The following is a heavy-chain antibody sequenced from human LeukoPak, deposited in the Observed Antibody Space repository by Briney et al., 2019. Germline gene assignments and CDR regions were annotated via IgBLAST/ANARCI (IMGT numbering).Heavy chain of an antibody. V-gene: IGHV3-7*04. Sequence: AGSLTLSCAASGFTFSRYWMSWVRQAPGKGLEWVASIKQDGSERYYVDYVKGRFTISSDNAKNSVYVQMNSLRAEDTAVFYCARSTSWYHKFDYWGDGTLGTVSS. CDR2: IKQDGSER. CDR3: ARSTSWYHKFDY. D-gene: IGHD2-2*01. CDR1: GFTFSRYW. J-gene: IGHJ4*01.